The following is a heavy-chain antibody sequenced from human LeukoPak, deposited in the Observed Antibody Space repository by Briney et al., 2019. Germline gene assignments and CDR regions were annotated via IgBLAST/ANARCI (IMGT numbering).Heavy chain of an antibody. CDR3: AREGYYDSSGPPNGAFDY. CDR2: INPSGGST. J-gene: IGHJ4*02. D-gene: IGHD3-22*01. V-gene: IGHV1-46*01. Sequence: ASVKVSCKAPGYTFTSYYMHWVRQAPGQGLEWMGIINPSGGSTSYAQKFQGRVTMTRDTSTSTVYMELSSLRSEDTAVYYCAREGYYDSSGPPNGAFDYWGQGTLVTVSS. CDR1: GYTFTSYY.